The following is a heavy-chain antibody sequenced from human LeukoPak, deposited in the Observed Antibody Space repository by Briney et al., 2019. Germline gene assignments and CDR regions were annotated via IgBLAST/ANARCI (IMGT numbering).Heavy chain of an antibody. V-gene: IGHV3-30*18. J-gene: IGHJ5*02. CDR3: AKVHSVAGHNWSDP. D-gene: IGHD6-19*01. CDR1: GFTFSSYG. Sequence: GGSLRLSCAASGFTFSSYGMHWVRQAPGKGLEWVAVISYDGSNKYYADSVKGRFTISRDNSKNTLYLQMSSLRAEDTAVYYCAKVHSVAGHNWSDPWGQGTLVTVSS. CDR2: ISYDGSNK.